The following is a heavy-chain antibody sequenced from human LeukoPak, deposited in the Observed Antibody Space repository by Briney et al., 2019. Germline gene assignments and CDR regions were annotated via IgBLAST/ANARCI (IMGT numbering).Heavy chain of an antibody. CDR3: ARSPHILTGENFDY. V-gene: IGHV1-2*02. Sequence: GASVKVSCKASGYTFNDYYMHWVRQAPGQGLEWMGGINPNSGGTNYAQKFQGRVTMTRDTSISTAYMEMSRLRSDDTALYYCARSPHILTGENFDYWGQGTLVTVSS. J-gene: IGHJ4*02. D-gene: IGHD3-9*01. CDR2: INPNSGGT. CDR1: GYTFNDYY.